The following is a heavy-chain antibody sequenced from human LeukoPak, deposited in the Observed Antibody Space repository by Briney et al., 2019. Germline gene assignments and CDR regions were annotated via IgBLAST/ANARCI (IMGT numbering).Heavy chain of an antibody. Sequence: GGSLRLSCEASGFTFSRYWMHWVRQAPGKGLEWVANIKQDGSEKYYVGSVMGRFTISRDNAKNSLFLQMNSLRAEDTAVYYCARPHSISGDDAFDIWGHGTMVSVSS. D-gene: IGHD3-3*01. CDR1: GFTFSRYW. CDR2: IKQDGSEK. J-gene: IGHJ3*02. CDR3: ARPHSISGDDAFDI. V-gene: IGHV3-7*01.